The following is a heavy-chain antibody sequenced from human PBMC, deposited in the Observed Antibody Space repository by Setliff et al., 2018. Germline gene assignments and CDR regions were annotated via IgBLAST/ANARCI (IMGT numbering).Heavy chain of an antibody. CDR1: GGSVGNSYYY. V-gene: IGHV4-61*09. D-gene: IGHD3-10*01. CDR2: IYTSWST. CDR3: ARESATIGEFPLYYFDK. J-gene: IGHJ4*02. Sequence: SETLSLTCTVSGGSVGNSYYYWNWIRQPAGKGLEWIGHIYTSWSTISNPSLKSRVTISLDTSKNQFSLRLSSVTAADAAVYFCARESATIGEFPLYYFDKWGQGIPVTVSS.